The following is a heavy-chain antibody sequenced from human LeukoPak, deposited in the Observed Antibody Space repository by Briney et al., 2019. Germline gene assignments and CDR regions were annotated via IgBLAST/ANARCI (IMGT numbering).Heavy chain of an antibody. Sequence: ASVKVSCKASGYTFTAYYVHWVRQAPGQGLDWMGWINPNIGGTNYAQKFHGRVTMTRDTSISTAYMELSRLRSDDTAVYYCARIREWASTVGAFDYWGQGALVTVSS. CDR3: ARIREWASTVGAFDY. CDR2: INPNIGGT. J-gene: IGHJ4*01. CDR1: GYTFTAYY. V-gene: IGHV1-2*02. D-gene: IGHD4-23*01.